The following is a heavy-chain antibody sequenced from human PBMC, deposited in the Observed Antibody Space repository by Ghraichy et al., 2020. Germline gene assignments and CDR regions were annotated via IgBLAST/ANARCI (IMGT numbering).Heavy chain of an antibody. CDR1: GFTFSSYE. Sequence: GGSLRLSCAASGFTFSSYEMNWVRQAPGKGLEWVSYISSSGSTTYYADSVKGRLTISRDNAKNSLYLQIHSLRAEDTAVYNCARAYYEFGVWGQGTPVTVTS. CDR3: ARAYYEFGV. CDR2: ISSSGSTT. J-gene: IGHJ6*02. D-gene: IGHD3-3*01. V-gene: IGHV3-48*03.